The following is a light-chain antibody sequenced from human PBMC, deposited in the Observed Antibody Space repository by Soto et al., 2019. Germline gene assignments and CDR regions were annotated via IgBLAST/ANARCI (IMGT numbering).Light chain of an antibody. CDR2: TAS. CDR1: QGISKS. J-gene: IGKJ4*01. V-gene: IGKV1-16*01. CDR3: QQYKSYPLT. Sequence: DIQMTQSPSSLSAFVGDRVTITCRASQGISKSLAWFQQKPGKAPKSLIDTASSLHSGVPSRFSGTGSGTEFTLTISSLQPEDSAIYYCQQYKSYPLTFGGGTKVEIK.